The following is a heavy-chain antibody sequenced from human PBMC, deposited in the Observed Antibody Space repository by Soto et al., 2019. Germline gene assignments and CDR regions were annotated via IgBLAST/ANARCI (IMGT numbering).Heavy chain of an antibody. J-gene: IGHJ3*02. CDR2: ISGTGGST. Sequence: ETLSLTCTVSGGSISSSSYYWGWIRQPPGKGLEWVSGISGTGGSTYYADSVKGRFTIFRDNSKNTLYVQMNSLSAEDTAVYYCAKVVTIFGVAPDAFDIWGQGTMVTVSS. D-gene: IGHD3-3*01. CDR1: GGSISSSSYY. CDR3: AKVVTIFGVAPDAFDI. V-gene: IGHV3-23*01.